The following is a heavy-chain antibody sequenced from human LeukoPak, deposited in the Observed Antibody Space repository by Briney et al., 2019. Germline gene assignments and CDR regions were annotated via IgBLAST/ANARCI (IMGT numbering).Heavy chain of an antibody. CDR2: IHHRGNT. V-gene: IGHV4-4*02. CDR3: ARGLWFGDTPPGY. D-gene: IGHD3-10*01. CDR1: GGSISSNKW. J-gene: IGHJ4*02. Sequence: SGTLSLTCAVSGGSISSNKWWSWVRQPPGKGLEWIGEIHHRGNTNFNPSPKSRVTISIDKSKNQFSLKLSSVTAADTAVYYCARGLWFGDTPPGYWGQGTLVTVSS.